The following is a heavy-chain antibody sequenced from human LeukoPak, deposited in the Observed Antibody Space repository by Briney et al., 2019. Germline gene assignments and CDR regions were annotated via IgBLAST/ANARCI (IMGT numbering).Heavy chain of an antibody. CDR3: ARDAGNSGYGCDL. D-gene: IGHD5-12*01. CDR2: IRSSSET. V-gene: IGHV3-48*01. CDR1: GSIFSQYS. Sequence: GGSLRLSCAASGSIFSQYSMNWVRQAPGKGLEWVSHIRSSSETFYADSVKGRFTISRDNARNSLYLQMNNLRGEDTAIYYCARDAGNSGYGCDLWGQGTLVTVSS. J-gene: IGHJ5*02.